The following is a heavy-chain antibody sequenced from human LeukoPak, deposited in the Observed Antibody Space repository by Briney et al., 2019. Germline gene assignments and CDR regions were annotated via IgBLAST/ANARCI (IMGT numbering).Heavy chain of an antibody. J-gene: IGHJ4*02. Sequence: GGSLRLSCAASGFAFSTYSMNWVRQAPGKGLEWVSSISSSSNYIYYADSVKGRFTISRDNAKNSPYLQMNSLRAEDTAVYYCARGQQWLVRPSFDYWGQGTLVTVSS. CDR2: ISSSSNYI. D-gene: IGHD6-19*01. V-gene: IGHV3-21*01. CDR3: ARGQQWLVRPSFDY. CDR1: GFAFSTYS.